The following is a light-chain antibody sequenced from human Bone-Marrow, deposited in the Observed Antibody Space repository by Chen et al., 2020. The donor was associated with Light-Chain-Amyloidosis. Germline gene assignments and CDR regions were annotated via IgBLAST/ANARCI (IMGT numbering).Light chain of an antibody. Sequence: SYVLTQPSSVSVAPGQTATIAWGGNNIGSTSVHWYQQTPGQAPLLVVYDDSDRPSGIPERLSGSSSGNTATLTISRVEAGDEADYYCQVWDRSSDRPLFGGGTKLTVL. J-gene: IGLJ3*02. CDR3: QVWDRSSDRPL. CDR1: NIGSTS. CDR2: DDS. V-gene: IGLV3-21*02.